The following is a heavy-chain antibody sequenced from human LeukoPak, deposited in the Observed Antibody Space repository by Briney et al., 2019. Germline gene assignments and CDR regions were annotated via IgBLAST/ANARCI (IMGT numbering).Heavy chain of an antibody. CDR1: GFKFDDYA. CDR2: ITWDGGST. V-gene: IGHV3-43*02. J-gene: IGHJ1*01. D-gene: IGHD1-14*01. Sequence: QPGGSLRLSCAASGFKFDDYAMHWVRQAPGKGLEWVALITWDGGSTFYADSVKGRFTISRDNSENSLYLQMNSLRNEDTALYSCAKEREKIYHFWGQGTLVTVSS. CDR3: AKEREKIYHF.